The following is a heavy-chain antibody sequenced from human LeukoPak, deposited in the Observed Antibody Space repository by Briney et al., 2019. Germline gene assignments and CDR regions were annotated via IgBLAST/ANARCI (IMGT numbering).Heavy chain of an antibody. V-gene: IGHV3-23*01. CDR1: GFTFGNYA. CDR2: ISGSGGST. D-gene: IGHD2-21*01. Sequence: GGSLRLSCAASGFTFGNYAMTWVRQAPGKGLAWVSAISGSGGSTYYADSVKGRFTISRDNSKNTLYLQMNSLRAEDTAVYYCAKVWSVIEDYMDVWGKGTTVTISS. J-gene: IGHJ6*03. CDR3: AKVWSVIEDYMDV.